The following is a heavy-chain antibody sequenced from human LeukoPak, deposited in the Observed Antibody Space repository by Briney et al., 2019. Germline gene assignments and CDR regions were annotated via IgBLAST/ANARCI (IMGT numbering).Heavy chain of an antibody. V-gene: IGHV6-1*01. CDR1: GDSVSSNSAA. Sequence: SQTLSLTCAISGDSVSSNSAAWNWIGQSPSRGLEWLGRTYYRSKWYNDYAVSVKSRITINPDTSKNQFSLQLNSVTPEDTAVYYCARVGLRYCSSTSCYMYNWFDPWGQGTLVTVSS. J-gene: IGHJ5*02. CDR3: ARVGLRYCSSTSCYMYNWFDP. CDR2: TYYRSKWYN. D-gene: IGHD2-2*02.